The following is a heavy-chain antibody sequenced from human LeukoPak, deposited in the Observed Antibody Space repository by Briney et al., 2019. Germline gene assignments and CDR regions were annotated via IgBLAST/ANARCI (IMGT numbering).Heavy chain of an antibody. CDR1: GYSFTGYY. D-gene: IGHD6-6*01. CDR2: INPNSGGT. J-gene: IGHJ4*02. Sequence: ASVKVSCKASGYSFTGYYIHWVRQAPGQGLEWMGWINPNSGGTNYAQKFQGRVTMTRDTSISTAYMELSRLRSDDTAVYYCAAMYSSSSAETDYWGQGTLVTVSS. V-gene: IGHV1-2*02. CDR3: AAMYSSSSAETDY.